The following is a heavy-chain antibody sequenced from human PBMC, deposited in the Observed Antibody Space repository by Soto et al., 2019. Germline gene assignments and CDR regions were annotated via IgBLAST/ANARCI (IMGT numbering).Heavy chain of an antibody. CDR1: GFTFRTYT. Sequence: GGSLRLSCISSGFTFRTYTMNWVRQAPGKGLEWVSGIRGFSPYTFYAESVKGRFTISRDNAKNSLYLQMNSLRAEDTAVYYCARDRGYDAHDYYYNAMDVWGQGTTVTVSS. J-gene: IGHJ6*02. CDR3: ARDRGYDAHDYYYNAMDV. D-gene: IGHD2-15*01. CDR2: IRGFSPYT. V-gene: IGHV3-21*01.